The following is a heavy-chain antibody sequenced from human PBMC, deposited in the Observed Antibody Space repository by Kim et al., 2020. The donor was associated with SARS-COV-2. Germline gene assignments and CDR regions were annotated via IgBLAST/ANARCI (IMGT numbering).Heavy chain of an antibody. CDR3: AKANPRWFGELLYHYYYYGMDV. V-gene: IGHV4-39*01. D-gene: IGHD3-10*01. Sequence: SETLSLTCTVSGGSISSSSYYWGWIRQPPGKGLEWIGSIYYSGSTYYNPSLKSRVTISVDTSKNQFSLKLSSVTAADTAVYYCAKANPRWFGELLYHYYYYGMDVWGQGTTVTVSS. CDR2: IYYSGST. J-gene: IGHJ6*02. CDR1: GGSISSSSYY.